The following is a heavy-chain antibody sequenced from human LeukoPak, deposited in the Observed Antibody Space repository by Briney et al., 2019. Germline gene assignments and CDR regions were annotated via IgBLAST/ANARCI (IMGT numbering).Heavy chain of an antibody. CDR3: ARWGTVTTNPFDY. Sequence: GGSMKISCKGSGYSFTSYWIGWVRQMPGKGLEWMGIIYPGDSDTRYSPSFQGQVTISADKSISTAYLQWSSLKASDTAMYYCARWGTVTTNPFDYWGQGTLVTVSS. V-gene: IGHV5-51*01. D-gene: IGHD4-17*01. CDR2: IYPGDSDT. CDR1: GYSFTSYW. J-gene: IGHJ4*02.